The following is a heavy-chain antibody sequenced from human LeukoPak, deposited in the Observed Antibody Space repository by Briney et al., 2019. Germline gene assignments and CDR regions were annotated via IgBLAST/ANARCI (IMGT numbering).Heavy chain of an antibody. V-gene: IGHV1-69*01. Sequence: ASVKVSCKASGGTFSSYAISWVRQAPGQGLEWMGGIIPIFGTANYAQKFQGRVTITADESTSTAYMELSSPRSEDTAVYYCARGRPQTYCSGGSCYSDAFDIWGQGTMVTVSS. CDR1: GGTFSSYA. CDR3: ARGRPQTYCSGGSCYSDAFDI. J-gene: IGHJ3*02. D-gene: IGHD2-15*01. CDR2: IIPIFGTA.